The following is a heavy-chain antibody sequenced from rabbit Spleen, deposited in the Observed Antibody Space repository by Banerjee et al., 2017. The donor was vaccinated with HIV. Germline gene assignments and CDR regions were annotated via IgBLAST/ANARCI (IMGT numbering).Heavy chain of an antibody. CDR1: GFSFSNKAV. V-gene: IGHV1S45*01. Sequence: QEQLVESGGGLVQPEGSLKLSCTASGFSFSNKAVMCWVRQAPGKGLEWIGCINTATGKAVHASWAKGRFTISTTSSTTVTLQMTSLTDADTATYFCARDLPGVVGWNFGLWGQGTLVT. D-gene: IGHD3-1*01. CDR3: ARDLPGVVGWNFGL. J-gene: IGHJ3*01. CDR2: INTATGKA.